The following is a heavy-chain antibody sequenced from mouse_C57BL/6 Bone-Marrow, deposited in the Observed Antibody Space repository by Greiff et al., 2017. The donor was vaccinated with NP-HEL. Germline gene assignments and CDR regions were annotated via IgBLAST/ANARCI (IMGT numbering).Heavy chain of an antibody. Sequence: QVQLQQPGAELVKPGASVKLSCKASGYTFTSYLMHWVKQRPGRGLEWIGRIDPNSGGTKYNEKFKSKSTLTVDKPSSTAYLQLNSLTSEDSAVYCGARYYYGSSSFDYWGQGTTLTVTA. CDR3: ARYYYGSSSFDY. D-gene: IGHD1-1*01. J-gene: IGHJ2*01. CDR1: GYTFTSYL. V-gene: IGHV1-72*01. CDR2: IDPNSGGT.